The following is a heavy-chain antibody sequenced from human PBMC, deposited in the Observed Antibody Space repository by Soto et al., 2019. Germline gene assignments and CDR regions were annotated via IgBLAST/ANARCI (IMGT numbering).Heavy chain of an antibody. CDR2: ISWNSGSI. D-gene: IGHD3-3*01. CDR3: AKDGGLNYDFWSGFSAFDI. Sequence: GGSLRLSCAASGFTFDDYAMHWVRQAPGKGLEWVSGISWNSGSIGYADSVKGRFTISRDNAKNSLYLQMNSLRAEDTALYYCAKDGGLNYDFWSGFSAFDIWGQGTMVTVSS. J-gene: IGHJ3*02. CDR1: GFTFDDYA. V-gene: IGHV3-9*01.